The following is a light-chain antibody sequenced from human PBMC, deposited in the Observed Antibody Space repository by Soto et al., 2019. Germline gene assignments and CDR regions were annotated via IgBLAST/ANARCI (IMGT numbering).Light chain of an antibody. Sequence: QSLLAQPASVTGPPGQSITISCTRTSSDFVSYNRVFLYQQHAGKAPQLMFYEGSMRTSGVSNRLSGCKSGNTFSLTISGLKAEDEDDYYRCSYAGSSTSIYVFGTGCMVTVL. CDR2: EGS. CDR1: SSDFVSYNR. J-gene: IGLJ1*01. V-gene: IGLV2-23*01. CDR3: CSYAGSSTSIYV.